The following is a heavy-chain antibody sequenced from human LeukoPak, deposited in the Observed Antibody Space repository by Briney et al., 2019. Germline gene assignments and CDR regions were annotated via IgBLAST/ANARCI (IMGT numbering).Heavy chain of an antibody. D-gene: IGHD6-19*01. Sequence: ESGPTLVNPTQTLTLTCTFSGFSLSTSGVGVGWIRQPPGKALEWLALIYWDDDKRYSPSLKNRLPITKDPSKNQVVLTMTNMDPVDTATYSCAPSTGGPPDTSGWSFDAFDVWGQGTMVTVSS. CDR2: IYWDDDK. J-gene: IGHJ3*01. CDR3: APSTGGPPDTSGWSFDAFDV. CDR1: GFSLSTSGVG. V-gene: IGHV2-5*02.